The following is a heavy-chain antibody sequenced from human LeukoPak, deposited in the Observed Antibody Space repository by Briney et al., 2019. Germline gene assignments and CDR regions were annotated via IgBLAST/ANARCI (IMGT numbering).Heavy chain of an antibody. CDR1: GFSFSSGGVG. Sequence: GPTLVKPRQTLRLTCTFSGFSFSSGGVGVGWIRQPPGKALEWLGVIYENDEKLYSSSLQNRLTITKDTSRNQVVLTMANMDPVDTATYYCAHRHRGVASDIWGQGTMVTVSS. V-gene: IGHV2-5*01. J-gene: IGHJ3*02. CDR2: IYENDEK. CDR3: AHRHRGVASDI. D-gene: IGHD2-8*02.